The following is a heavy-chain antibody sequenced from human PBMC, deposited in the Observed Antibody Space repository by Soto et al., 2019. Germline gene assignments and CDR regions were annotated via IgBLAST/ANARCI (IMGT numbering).Heavy chain of an antibody. D-gene: IGHD1-26*01. CDR1: GFTFSNYG. J-gene: IGHJ4*02. CDR3: AKKSGVGATWYFDY. V-gene: IGHV3-23*01. CDR2: LPEIGTNA. Sequence: PXGSLRLSCAASGFTFSNYGMSWVRQAPGKGLEWVSALPEIGTNAYYADSVKGRFTISRDNSKNTLFLQINNLRAGDTAVYYCAKKSGVGATWYFDYWGQGTLVTVSS.